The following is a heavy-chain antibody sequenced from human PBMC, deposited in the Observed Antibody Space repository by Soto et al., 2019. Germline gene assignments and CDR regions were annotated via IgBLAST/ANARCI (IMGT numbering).Heavy chain of an antibody. CDR2: IYPGDSDT. V-gene: IGHV5-51*01. J-gene: IGHJ5*02. CDR3: ARMEATGITGTGWFDP. Sequence: GESLKISCKGSGYSFTSCWIGWVRQMPGKGLEWMGIIYPGDSDTRYSPSFQGQVTISADKSISTASLQWGSLKASDTAMYYCARMEATGITGTGWFDPWGQGTLVTVSS. CDR1: GYSFTSCW. D-gene: IGHD1-20*01.